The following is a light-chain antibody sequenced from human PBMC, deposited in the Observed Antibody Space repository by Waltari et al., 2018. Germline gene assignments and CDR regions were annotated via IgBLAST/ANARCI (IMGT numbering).Light chain of an antibody. V-gene: IGKV2-28*01. CDR1: QSLLHSNGYNY. CDR2: LGS. CDR3: MQVLYTPYT. Sequence: DIVMTQSPLSLPVTPGEPDSISCRSSQSLLHSNGYNYLACYLQRQGQSPQLLIYLGSNRASGSPNSFRGSGSGTDFTLKISRVRAEDVGVYYGMQVLYTPYTFGQGPSWRSN. J-gene: IGKJ2*01.